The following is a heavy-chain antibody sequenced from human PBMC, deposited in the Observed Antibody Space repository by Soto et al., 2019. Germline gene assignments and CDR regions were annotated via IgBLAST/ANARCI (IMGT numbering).Heavy chain of an antibody. D-gene: IGHD3-10*01. V-gene: IGHV1-18*01. CDR2: INTYNGNT. Sequence: ASVKVSCKASGDTFSTYTITWVRQAPGQGLEWMGWINTYNGNTNHAQKLQGRVTMTTDTSTSTAYMELRSLRSDDTAVYYCARGVGSGTYYNQYNWFDPWGQGTLVTVSS. J-gene: IGHJ5*02. CDR3: ARGVGSGTYYNQYNWFDP. CDR1: GDTFSTYT.